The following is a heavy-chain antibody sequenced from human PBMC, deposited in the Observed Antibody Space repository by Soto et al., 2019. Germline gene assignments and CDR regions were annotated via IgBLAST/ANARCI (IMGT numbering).Heavy chain of an antibody. CDR1: GFTFSSYA. D-gene: IGHD3-16*01. J-gene: IGHJ3*02. V-gene: IGHV3-30-3*01. Sequence: QVQLVESGGGVVQPGRSLRLSCAASGFTFSSYAMHWVRQAPGKGLEWVAVISYDGSNKYYADSVKGRFTISRDNSKNTLALQMNSLRAEDTAGYYCARDPCPGLRGDAFDIWGQGTMVTVSS. CDR2: ISYDGSNK. CDR3: ARDPCPGLRGDAFDI.